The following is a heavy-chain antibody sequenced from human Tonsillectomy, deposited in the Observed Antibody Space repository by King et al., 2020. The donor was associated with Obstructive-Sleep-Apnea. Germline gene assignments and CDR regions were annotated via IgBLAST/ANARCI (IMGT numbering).Heavy chain of an antibody. CDR3: ARGPSLGEETDC. Sequence: VQLQESGPGLVKPSETLSLICAVSGDSISTSYYWSWIRQPPGKGLEGIGSIYYSWSTYYNPSLRSRVTISVDTSKNHVSLNLSSVTAADTAVYYCARGPSLGEETDCWGQGTLVTVSS. CDR2: IYYSWST. J-gene: IGHJ4*02. D-gene: IGHD2-21*01. V-gene: IGHV4-38-2*01. CDR1: GDSISTSYY.